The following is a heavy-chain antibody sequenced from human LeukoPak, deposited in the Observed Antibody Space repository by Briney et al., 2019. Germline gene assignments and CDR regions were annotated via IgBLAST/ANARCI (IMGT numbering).Heavy chain of an antibody. V-gene: IGHV4-59*12. CDR3: ARDRGDYSSGCVDY. D-gene: IGHD6-19*01. CDR1: GGSISSYY. CDR2: IYYSGST. Sequence: SETLSLTCTVSGGSISSYYWSWIRQPPGKGLEWIGYIYYSGSTNYNPSLKSRVTISVDTSKNQFSLKLSSVTAADTAVYYCARDRGDYSSGCVDYWGQGTLVTVSS. J-gene: IGHJ4*02.